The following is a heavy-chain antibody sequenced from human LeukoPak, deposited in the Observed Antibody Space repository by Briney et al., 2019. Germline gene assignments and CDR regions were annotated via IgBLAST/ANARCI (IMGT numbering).Heavy chain of an antibody. CDR2: IIPILGIA. CDR3: ARGGGCSGGSCCRNLPFDY. D-gene: IGHD2-15*01. V-gene: IGHV1-69*04. CDR1: GGTFSSYA. J-gene: IGHJ4*02. Sequence: SVKVSCKASGGTFSSYAISWVRQAPGQGLEWMGRIIPILGIANYAQKFQGRVTITADKSTSTAYVELSSLRSEDTAVYYCARGGGCSGGSCCRNLPFDYWGQGTLVTVSS.